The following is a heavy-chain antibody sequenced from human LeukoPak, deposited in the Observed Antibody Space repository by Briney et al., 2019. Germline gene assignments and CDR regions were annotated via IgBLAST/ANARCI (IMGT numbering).Heavy chain of an antibody. V-gene: IGHV1-69*04. CDR3: ASTGPNDSSGYYYRGGAFDI. CDR2: IIPILGIA. CDR1: GGTFSSYA. J-gene: IGHJ3*02. D-gene: IGHD3-22*01. Sequence: SVKVSCKASGGTFSSYAISWVRQAPGQGLEWMGRIIPILGIANYAQKFQGRVTITADKSTSTAYMELSSLRSEDTAVYYCASTGPNDSSGYYYRGGAFDIWGQGTMVTVSS.